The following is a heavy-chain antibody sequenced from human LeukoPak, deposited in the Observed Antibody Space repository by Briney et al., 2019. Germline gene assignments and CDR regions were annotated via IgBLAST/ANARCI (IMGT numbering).Heavy chain of an antibody. Sequence: SQTLSLTCTVSGGSISSGGYYWSWIRQLPGKGLECIGFIYYSGSTFYNPSLKSRVTISIDTSKNQFSLKLSSVTAADTAVYYCARDRGYSGYDYDAFDIWGQGTMVTVSS. CDR1: GGSISSGGYY. V-gene: IGHV4-31*03. CDR2: IYYSGST. CDR3: ARDRGYSGYDYDAFDI. D-gene: IGHD5-12*01. J-gene: IGHJ3*02.